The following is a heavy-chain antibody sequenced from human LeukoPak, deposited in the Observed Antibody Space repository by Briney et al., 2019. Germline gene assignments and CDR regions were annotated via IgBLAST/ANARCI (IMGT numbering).Heavy chain of an antibody. V-gene: IGHV4-59*01. J-gene: IGHJ4*02. CDR2: IYYSGST. CDR1: GGSIRSYY. D-gene: IGHD6-13*01. CDR3: ARWGYSSSWDY. Sequence: SETLSLTCTVSGGSIRSYYWTWIRQPPGKGLEWIGYIYYSGSTNYNPSLKSRVTISVDTSKNQFSLKLSSVTAADTAVYYCARWGYSSSWDYWGQGTLVTVSS.